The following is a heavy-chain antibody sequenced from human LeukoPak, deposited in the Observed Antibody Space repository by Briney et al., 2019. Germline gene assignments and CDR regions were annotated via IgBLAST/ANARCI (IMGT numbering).Heavy chain of an antibody. V-gene: IGHV3-9*01. CDR2: ISWNSGTI. J-gene: IGHJ3*02. CDR3: AKEGVTVTPEDGAFDI. CDR1: GFTFDDYG. Sequence: GGSLRLSCAASGFTFDDYGMHWVRQAPGKGLEWVSGISWNSGTIIYADSVKGRSTISRDNAKNSLYLQMNSLRPEDTAFYYCAKEGVTVTPEDGAFDIWGQGTMVTVSS. D-gene: IGHD4-17*01.